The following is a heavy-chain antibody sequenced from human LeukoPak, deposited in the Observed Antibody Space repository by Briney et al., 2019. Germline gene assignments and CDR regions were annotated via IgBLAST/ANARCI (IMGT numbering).Heavy chain of an antibody. V-gene: IGHV5-51*01. D-gene: IGHD3-3*01. Sequence: KGGESLKISCKGSGDSFINYWIGWVRQMPGKGLEWMGIINPGGSDSKYSPSFQGQVTISADKSIRTAYLQWSSLKASDTAMYYCARHSDFWSGYYMDYWGQGTLVTVSS. CDR2: INPGGSDS. CDR1: GDSFINYW. CDR3: ARHSDFWSGYYMDY. J-gene: IGHJ4*02.